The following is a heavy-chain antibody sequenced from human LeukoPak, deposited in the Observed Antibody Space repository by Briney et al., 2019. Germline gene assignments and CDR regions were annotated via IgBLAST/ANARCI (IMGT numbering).Heavy chain of an antibody. CDR2: ISGSGGST. D-gene: IGHD3-3*01. CDR3: AKGAYYDFWSGYGPSNWFDP. CDR1: GFTFSSYA. Sequence: GGSLRLSCAASGFTFSSYAMSWVRQAPGKGLEWVSAISGSGGSTYYADSVKGRFTISRVNSKNTLYLQMNSLRAEDTAVYYCAKGAYYDFWSGYGPSNWFDPWGQGTLVTVSS. V-gene: IGHV3-23*01. J-gene: IGHJ5*02.